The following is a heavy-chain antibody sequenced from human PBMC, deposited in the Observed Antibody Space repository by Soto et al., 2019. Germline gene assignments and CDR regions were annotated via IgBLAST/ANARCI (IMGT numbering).Heavy chain of an antibody. CDR2: ISGSGGST. CDR1: GFTFSSYA. J-gene: IGHJ6*02. Sequence: PGGSLRLSCAASGFTFSSYAMSWVRQAPGKGLEWVSAISGSGGSTYYADSVKGRFTISRDNSKNTLYLQMNSLRAEDTAVYYCAKDQGMDYDLSVVPYYGMEVWGQGTTVTVS. CDR3: AKDQGMDYDLSVVPYYGMEV. D-gene: IGHD3-3*01. V-gene: IGHV3-23*01.